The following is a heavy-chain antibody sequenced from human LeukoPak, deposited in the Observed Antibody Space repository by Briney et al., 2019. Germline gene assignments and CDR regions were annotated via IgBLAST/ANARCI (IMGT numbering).Heavy chain of an antibody. CDR1: GFTVSSNY. CDR3: ASDGSDTAMVN. D-gene: IGHD5-18*01. J-gene: IGHJ4*02. Sequence: GGSLRLSCAASGFTVSSNYMGWVRQAPGKGLEWVSVIYSGGNTYYADSVKGRFTISRDNSKNTLYLQMNSLRAEDTAVYYCASDGSDTAMVNWGQGTLVTVSS. V-gene: IGHV3-53*01. CDR2: IYSGGNT.